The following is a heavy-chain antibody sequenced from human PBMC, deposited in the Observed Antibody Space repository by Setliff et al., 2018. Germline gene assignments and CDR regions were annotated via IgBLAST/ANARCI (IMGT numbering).Heavy chain of an antibody. CDR2: INPNSGGT. CDR1: GYTFTGYY. Sequence: GASVKVSCKASGYTFTGYYMHWVRQAPGQGLEWMGWINPNSGGTNYAQKFQGWVTMTRDTSISTAYTELSRLRSDDTAVYYCAREGMGHLYRYSSSWYLSYWGQGTLVTVSS. V-gene: IGHV1-2*04. CDR3: AREGMGHLYRYSSSWYLSY. J-gene: IGHJ4*02. D-gene: IGHD6-13*01.